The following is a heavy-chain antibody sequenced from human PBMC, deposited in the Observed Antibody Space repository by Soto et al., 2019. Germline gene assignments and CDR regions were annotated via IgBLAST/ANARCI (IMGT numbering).Heavy chain of an antibody. CDR3: AKTDVVVAANWFDP. J-gene: IGHJ5*02. CDR1: GGSISSSSYY. V-gene: IGHV4-39*07. Sequence: SETLSLTCTVSGGSISSSSYYWGWIRQPPGKGLEWIGSIYYSGSTYYNPSLKSRVTISVDTSKNTLYLQMNSLRAEDTAVDYCAKTDVVVAANWFDPWGQGTLVTVSS. CDR2: IYYSGST. D-gene: IGHD2-15*01.